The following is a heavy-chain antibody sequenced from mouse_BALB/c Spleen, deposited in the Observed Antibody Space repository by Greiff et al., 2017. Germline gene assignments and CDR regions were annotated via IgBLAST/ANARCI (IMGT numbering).Heavy chain of an antibody. V-gene: IGHV5-17*02. CDR3: ARSGYGNYWYFDV. J-gene: IGHJ1*01. CDR1: GFTFSSFG. CDR2: ISSGSSTI. D-gene: IGHD2-10*02. Sequence: EVQVVESGGGLVQPGGSRKLSCAASGFTFSSFGMHWVRQAPEKGLEWVAYISSGSSTIYYADTVKGRFTISRDNPKNTLFLQMTSLRSEDTAMYYCARSGYGNYWYFDVWGAGTTVTVSS.